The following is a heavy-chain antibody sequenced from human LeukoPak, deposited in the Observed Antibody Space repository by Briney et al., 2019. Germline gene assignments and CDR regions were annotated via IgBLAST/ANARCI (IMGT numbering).Heavy chain of an antibody. J-gene: IGHJ4*02. CDR2: MNPNSGNT. D-gene: IGHD5-24*01. V-gene: IGHV1-8*01. CDR3: ARGCRDGYNYGY. Sequence: ASVKVSCKASGYTFTSYDINWARQATGQGLEWMGWMNPNSGNTGYAQKFQGRVTMTRNTSISTAYMELSSLRSEDTAVYYCARGCRDGYNYGYWGQGTLVTVSS. CDR1: GYTFTSYD.